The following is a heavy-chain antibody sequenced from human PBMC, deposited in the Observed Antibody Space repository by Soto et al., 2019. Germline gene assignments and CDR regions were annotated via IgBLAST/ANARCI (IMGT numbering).Heavy chain of an antibody. CDR3: ARDDYKDGGNNWFDP. V-gene: IGHV4-4*07. CDR2: IYTKERT. CDR1: GGSITNYY. D-gene: IGHD3-16*01. J-gene: IGHJ5*02. Sequence: SETLSLTCTVSGGSITNYYWSWIRQPTGKGLEWIGRIYTKERTNYNLSFRNRVTMSVDTSKNQFSLKLDAVTAADTAVYYCARDDYKDGGNNWFDPWGQGTLVTVSS.